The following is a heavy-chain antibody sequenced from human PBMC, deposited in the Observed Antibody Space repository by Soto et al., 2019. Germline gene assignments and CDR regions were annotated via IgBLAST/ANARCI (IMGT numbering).Heavy chain of an antibody. Sequence: PSETLSLTCTVSGGSISSSSYYWGWIRQPPGKGLEWIGSIYYSGSTYYNPSLKSRVTISVDTSKNQFSLKLSSVTAADTAVYYCARQLHIVVVVAATRVEFDPWGQGTLVTVSS. CDR3: ARQLHIVVVVAATRVEFDP. D-gene: IGHD2-15*01. J-gene: IGHJ5*02. V-gene: IGHV4-39*01. CDR1: GGSISSSSYY. CDR2: IYYSGST.